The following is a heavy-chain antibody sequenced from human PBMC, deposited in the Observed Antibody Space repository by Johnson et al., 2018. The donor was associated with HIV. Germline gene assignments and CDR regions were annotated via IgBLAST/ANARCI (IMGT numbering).Heavy chain of an antibody. J-gene: IGHJ3*01. CDR2: ISYDGSNK. V-gene: IGHV3-30-3*01. D-gene: IGHD6-19*01. CDR1: GFTFSSYA. Sequence: QMQLVESGGGVVQPGRSLRLSCAASGFTFSSYAMHWVRQAPGKGLEWVAVISYDGSNKYYADSVKGRFTISRDNAKNSLYLQMNSLRAEDTAVYYCARDAVIRSGWYNVDAFDVWGQGTMVTVSS. CDR3: ARDAVIRSGWYNVDAFDV.